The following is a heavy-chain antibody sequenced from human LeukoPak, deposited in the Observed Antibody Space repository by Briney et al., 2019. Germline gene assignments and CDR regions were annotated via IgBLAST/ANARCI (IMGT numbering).Heavy chain of an antibody. D-gene: IGHD6-13*01. CDR3: AKFAGYSSSWYDAFDI. CDR2: IYYSGST. J-gene: IGHJ3*02. CDR1: GGSISSSSYY. Sequence: ASETLSLTCTVSGGSISSSSYYWGWIRQPPGKGLEWIGSIYYSGSTYYNPSLKSRVTISVDTSKNQFSLKLSSVTAADTAVYYCAKFAGYSSSWYDAFDIWGQGTMVTVSS. V-gene: IGHV4-39*01.